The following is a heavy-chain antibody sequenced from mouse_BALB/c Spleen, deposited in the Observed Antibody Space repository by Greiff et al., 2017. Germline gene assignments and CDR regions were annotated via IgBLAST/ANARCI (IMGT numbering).Heavy chain of an antibody. Sequence: EVQGVESGGGLVQPGGSLKLSCAASGFTFSSYTMSWVRQTPEKRLEWVAYISNGGGSTYYPDTVKGRFTISRDNAKNTLYLQMSSLKSEDTAMYYCARHDDYDAMDYWGQGTSVTVSS. D-gene: IGHD2-3*01. CDR2: ISNGGGST. CDR1: GFTFSSYT. V-gene: IGHV5-12-2*01. CDR3: ARHDDYDAMDY. J-gene: IGHJ4*01.